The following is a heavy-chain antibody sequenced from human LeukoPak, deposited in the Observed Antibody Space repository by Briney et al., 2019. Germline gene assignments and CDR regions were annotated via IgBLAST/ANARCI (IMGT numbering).Heavy chain of an antibody. D-gene: IGHD1-26*01. CDR2: IGGGGTE. Sequence: GGSLRLSCVGSGFTYSNYWMHWVRQAPGKGLEWVSGIGGGGTEYYADSVKGRFIISSDSSQNLVHLQMNSLTVEDTAVYYCARAQGALDYWGQGTLVTVSS. CDR1: GFTYSNYW. V-gene: IGHV3-53*01. J-gene: IGHJ4*02. CDR3: ARAQGALDY.